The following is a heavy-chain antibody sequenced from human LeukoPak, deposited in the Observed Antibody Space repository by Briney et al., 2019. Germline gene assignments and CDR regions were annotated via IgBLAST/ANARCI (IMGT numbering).Heavy chain of an antibody. CDR2: ISYDGSNK. V-gene: IGHV3-30*18. Sequence: PGRSLRLSCAASGLTFSSYGMHWVRQAPGKGLEWVAVISYDGSNKYYADSVKGRFTISRDNSKNTLYLQMNSLRAEDTAVYYCAKDRHPAMYYFDYWGQGTLVTVSS. CDR3: AKDRHPAMYYFDY. J-gene: IGHJ4*02. CDR1: GLTFSSYG.